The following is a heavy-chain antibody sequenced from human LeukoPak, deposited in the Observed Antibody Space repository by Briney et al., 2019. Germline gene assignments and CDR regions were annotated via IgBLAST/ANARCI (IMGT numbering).Heavy chain of an antibody. CDR1: GASISSYY. V-gene: IGHV4-59*01. CDR2: IYYSGST. D-gene: IGHD5-18*01. Sequence: SETLSLTCTVSGASISSYYWSWIRQPPGKGLEWIGHIYYSGSTDYNPSLKSRVSISVDTSKNQFSLKVSSVTAADTAVYYCVRVGYGYVYLSWFDPWGQGTLVTVSS. J-gene: IGHJ5*02. CDR3: VRVGYGYVYLSWFDP.